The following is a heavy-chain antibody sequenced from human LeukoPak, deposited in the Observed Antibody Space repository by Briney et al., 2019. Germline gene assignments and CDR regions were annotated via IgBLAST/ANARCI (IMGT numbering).Heavy chain of an antibody. CDR1: GGSFSGYY. Sequence: SETLSLTCAVDGGSFSGYYWSWIRQPPGKGLEWIGEINHSGSTNYNPSLKSRVTISVDTSKNQFSLKLSSVTAADTAVYYCARVRIAAAAPYYFDYWGQGTLVTVSS. CDR2: INHSGST. J-gene: IGHJ4*02. CDR3: ARVRIAAAAPYYFDY. V-gene: IGHV4-34*01. D-gene: IGHD6-13*01.